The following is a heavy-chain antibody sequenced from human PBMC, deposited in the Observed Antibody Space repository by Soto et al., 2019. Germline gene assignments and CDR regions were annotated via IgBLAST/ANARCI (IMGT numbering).Heavy chain of an antibody. CDR1: GYAFTTYF. Sequence: QVQLVQSGAEVKKPGASVKVSCKASGYAFTTYFMHWVRQAPGQGLEWLGIINPSGGRTTYAQNFQGRVTMTRDTSTNTVYMELSGLRSDDTAVCYCARDGCITATCAGGGNWFDPWGQGTPVTVSS. CDR2: INPSGGRT. J-gene: IGHJ5*02. V-gene: IGHV1-46*01. D-gene: IGHD3-10*01. CDR3: ARDGCITATCAGGGNWFDP.